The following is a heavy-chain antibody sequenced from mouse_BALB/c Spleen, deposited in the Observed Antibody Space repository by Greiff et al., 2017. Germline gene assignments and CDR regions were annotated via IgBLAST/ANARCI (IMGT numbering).Heavy chain of an antibody. D-gene: IGHD2-2*01. CDR3: ARFGYDNYSDY. Sequence: VQLQQSGPELVKPGASVKISCKASGYSFTGYFMNWVMQSHGKSLEWIGRINPYNGDTFYNQKFKGKATLTVDKSSSTAHMELRSLASEDSAVYYCARFGYDNYSDYWGQGTTLTVSS. CDR1: GYSFTGYF. CDR2: INPYNGDT. J-gene: IGHJ2*01. V-gene: IGHV1-20*02.